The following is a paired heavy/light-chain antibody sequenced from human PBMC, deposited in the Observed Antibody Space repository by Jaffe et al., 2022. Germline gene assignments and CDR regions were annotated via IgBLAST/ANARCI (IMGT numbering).Light chain of an antibody. Sequence: DIQLTQSPSFLSASVGDRVTITCRASQGISSYLAWYQQKPGKAPKLLIYVASTLQSGVPSRFSGSGSGTEFTLTISSLQPEDLATYYCQQVNSYPLTFGPGTKVDIK. V-gene: IGKV1-9*01. CDR2: VAS. J-gene: IGKJ3*01. CDR1: QGISSY. CDR3: QQVNSYPLT.
Heavy chain of an antibody. J-gene: IGHJ4*02. CDR1: GFTFSDHY. V-gene: IGHV3-72*01. CDR2: SRNMANSYTT. Sequence: EVQLVESGGGLVQPEGSLRLSCSTSGFTFSDHYMDWVRQAPGKGLEWIGRSRNMANSYTTEYAASVKGRFTVSRDESTNSLYLQMDSLKTEDTAVYYCSRVSRSCYNDFWGQGTLVTVSS. CDR3: SRVSRSCYNDF. D-gene: IGHD2-15*01.